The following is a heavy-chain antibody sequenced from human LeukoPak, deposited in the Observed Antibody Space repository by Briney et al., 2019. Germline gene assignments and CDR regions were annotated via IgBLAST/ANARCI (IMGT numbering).Heavy chain of an antibody. V-gene: IGHV4-34*01. CDR3: ATRTYYYGMDV. CDR1: GGSFSGYY. J-gene: IGHJ6*02. Sequence: PSETLSLTCAVYGGSFSGYYWSWIRQPPGKGLEWIGEINHSGSTNCNPSLKSRVTISVDTSKNQFSLKLSSVTAADTAVYYCATRTYYYGMDVWGQGTTVTVSS. D-gene: IGHD1-1*01. CDR2: INHSGST.